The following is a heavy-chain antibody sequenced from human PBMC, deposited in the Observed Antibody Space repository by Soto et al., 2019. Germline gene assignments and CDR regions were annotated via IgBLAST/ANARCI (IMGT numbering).Heavy chain of an antibody. CDR3: GRQPGHCGSTTCFGYYSVDV. CDR1: GGSISSSSYS. J-gene: IGHJ6*02. CDR2: RYYSGST. V-gene: IGHV4-39*01. D-gene: IGHD2-2*01. Sequence: QLQLQESGPRLVKPSETLSLTCSVSGGSISSSSYSWGWIRQPPGKGLEWIGTRYYSGSTHYNPSLEGPVALSADTPSNQLSLRLSSVTAADTAVYYCGRQPGHCGSTTCFGYYSVDVWGQGTKVTVS.